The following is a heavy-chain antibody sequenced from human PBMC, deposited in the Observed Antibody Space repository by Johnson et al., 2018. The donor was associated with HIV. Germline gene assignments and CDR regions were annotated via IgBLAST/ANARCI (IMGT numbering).Heavy chain of an antibody. V-gene: IGHV3-9*01. CDR1: GFTFDDYV. CDR2: ISWNGGST. J-gene: IGHJ3*02. Sequence: VQLVESGGGLVQPGRSLRLSCAASGFTFDDYVMHWARQAPGKGLEWVSGISWNGGSTGYADSVKGRFTISRDNAKNSLYLQMNSLRAEDTAVYYCARDTRQWDAFDIWGQGTMVTVSS. CDR3: ARDTRQWDAFDI. D-gene: IGHD6-19*01.